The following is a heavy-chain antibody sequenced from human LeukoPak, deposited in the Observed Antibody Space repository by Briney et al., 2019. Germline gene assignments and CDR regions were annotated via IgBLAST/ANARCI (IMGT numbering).Heavy chain of an antibody. CDR3: AKEMATMNAFDI. CDR2: IYSGGST. J-gene: IGHJ3*02. V-gene: IGHV3-66*01. D-gene: IGHD5-24*01. Sequence: GGSLRLSCAASGFTVSSSYMSWVRRAPRKGLEWVSVIYSGGSTDYKDSVKDRFIISRDNSKNTLYLQMNSLRAEDTAVYYCAKEMATMNAFDIWGQGTMVTVSS. CDR1: GFTVSSSY.